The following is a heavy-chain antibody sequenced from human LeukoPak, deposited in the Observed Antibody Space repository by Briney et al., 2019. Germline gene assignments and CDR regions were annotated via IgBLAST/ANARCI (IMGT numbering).Heavy chain of an antibody. CDR1: GFTFSSYA. V-gene: IGHV3-23*01. Sequence: GGSLRLSCAASGFTFSSYAMSWVRQAPGKGLEWVSAISGSGGSTYYADSVKGRFTISRDNSKNTLYLQMNSLRAEDTAVYYYAKGELFGYCSSTSCYADPRCFDYWGQGTLVTVSS. D-gene: IGHD2-2*03. CDR3: AKGELFGYCSSTSCYADPRCFDY. CDR2: ISGSGGST. J-gene: IGHJ4*02.